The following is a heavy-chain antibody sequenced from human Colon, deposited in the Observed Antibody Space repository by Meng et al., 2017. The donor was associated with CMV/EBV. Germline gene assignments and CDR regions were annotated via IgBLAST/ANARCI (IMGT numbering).Heavy chain of an antibody. Sequence: HITLKESGPTLVKPTQTLTLTCTFSGFSLNTYEVGVGWFRQPPGKAPEWLALIYWDDDKRYRSSLGNRLTLTHDASKNQVVLTMNDMDPVDTATYYCAHKSLPAAFFDYWSQGTLVTVSS. CDR1: GFSLNTYEVG. D-gene: IGHD2-2*01. CDR3: AHKSLPAAFFDY. J-gene: IGHJ4*02. V-gene: IGHV2-5*02. CDR2: IYWDDDK.